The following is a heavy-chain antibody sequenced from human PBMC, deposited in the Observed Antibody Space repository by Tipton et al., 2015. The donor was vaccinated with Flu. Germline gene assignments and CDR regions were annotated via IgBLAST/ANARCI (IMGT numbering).Heavy chain of an antibody. D-gene: IGHD1-26*01. V-gene: IGHV4-59*12. CDR1: GGSISGYY. CDR2: IYYSGST. CDR3: AREGRNSGGLDY. Sequence: TLSLTCTVSGGSISGYYWTWIRQPPGKGLEWIGYIYYSGSTNYNPSLKSRVTISVDTSKNQFSLKLSSVTAADTAVYFCAREGRNSGGLDYWGQGTLVTVPS. J-gene: IGHJ4*02.